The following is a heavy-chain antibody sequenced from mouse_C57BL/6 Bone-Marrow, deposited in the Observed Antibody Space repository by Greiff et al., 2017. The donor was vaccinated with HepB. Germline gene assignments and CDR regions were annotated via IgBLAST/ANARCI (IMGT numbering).Heavy chain of an antibody. Sequence: EVKVVESGGGLVQPGGSLKLSCAASGFTFSDYYMYWVRQTPEKRLEWVAYISNGGGSTYYPDTVKGRFTISRDNAKNTLYLQMSRLKSEDTAMYYCARQGAQAKGFAYWGQGTLVTVSA. CDR1: GFTFSDYY. J-gene: IGHJ3*01. V-gene: IGHV5-12*01. D-gene: IGHD3-2*02. CDR3: ARQGAQAKGFAY. CDR2: ISNGGGST.